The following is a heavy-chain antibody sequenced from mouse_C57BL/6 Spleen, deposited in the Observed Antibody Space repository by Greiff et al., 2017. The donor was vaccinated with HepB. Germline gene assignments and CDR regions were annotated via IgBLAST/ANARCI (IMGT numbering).Heavy chain of an antibody. D-gene: IGHD2-4*01. CDR3: ARDRGLGPPFAY. V-gene: IGHV3-6*01. J-gene: IGHJ3*01. CDR2: ISYDGSN. CDR1: GYSITSGYY. Sequence: EVQLQESGPGLVKPSQSLSLTCSVTGYSITSGYYWNWIRQFPGNKLEWMGYISYDGSNNYNPSLKNRISITRDTSKNQFFLKLNSVTTEDTATYYCARDRGLGPPFAYWGQGTLVTVSA.